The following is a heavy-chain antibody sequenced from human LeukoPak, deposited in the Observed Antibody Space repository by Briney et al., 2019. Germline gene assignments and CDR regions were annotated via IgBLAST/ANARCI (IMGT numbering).Heavy chain of an antibody. V-gene: IGHV1-69*13. J-gene: IGHJ4*02. CDR1: GGTFSSYA. D-gene: IGHD3-10*01. CDR3: AGGFNMIRGVTHRFDY. CDR2: IIPIFGTT. Sequence: ASVKVSCKASGGTFSSYAINWVRQAPGQGLEWMGGIIPIFGTTNYAQKFQDRVTITADESTSTAYMELSSLRSEDTAVYYCAGGFNMIRGVTHRFDYWGQGTLVTVSS.